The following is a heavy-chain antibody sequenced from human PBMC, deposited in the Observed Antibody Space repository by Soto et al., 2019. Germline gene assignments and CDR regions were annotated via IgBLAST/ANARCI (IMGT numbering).Heavy chain of an antibody. CDR1: GYTFTSYY. CDR3: ARVGIAAAEKYYYYYGMDV. D-gene: IGHD6-13*01. CDR2: INPSGGST. Sequence: GASVKVSCKASGYTFTSYYMHWVRQAPGQGLEWMGIINPSGGSTSYAQKFQGRVTMTRDTSTSTVYMELSSLRSEDTAVYYCARVGIAAAEKYYYYYGMDVWGQGTTVTVSS. V-gene: IGHV1-46*01. J-gene: IGHJ6*02.